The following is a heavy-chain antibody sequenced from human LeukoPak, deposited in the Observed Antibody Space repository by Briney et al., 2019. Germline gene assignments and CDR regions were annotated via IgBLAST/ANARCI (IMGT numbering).Heavy chain of an antibody. D-gene: IGHD6-13*01. CDR3: ARQYSSSWYLDY. V-gene: IGHV4-4*07. CDR2: IYTSGST. J-gene: IGHJ4*02. CDR1: GGSISSYY. Sequence: PSETLSLTCTVSGGSISSYYWSWIRQPAGKGLEWIGRIYTSGSTNYNPSLKSRVTISVDKSKNQFSLKLSSVTAADTAVYYCARQYSSSWYLDYWGQGTLVTVPS.